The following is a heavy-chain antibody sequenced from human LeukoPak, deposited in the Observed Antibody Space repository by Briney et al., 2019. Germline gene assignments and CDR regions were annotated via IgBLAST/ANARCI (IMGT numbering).Heavy chain of an antibody. J-gene: IGHJ4*02. CDR1: GYTFTSYG. CDR2: ISAYNGNI. CDR3: ARDYYGSGSYYSNKRYYAY. D-gene: IGHD3-10*01. Sequence: ASVKVSCKASGYTFTSYGISWVRQAPGQGLEWMGWISAYNGNINYAQKLQGRVTMTTDTSTSTAYMELRSLRSDDTAVYYCARDYYGSGSYYSNKRYYAYWGQGTLVTVSS. V-gene: IGHV1-18*01.